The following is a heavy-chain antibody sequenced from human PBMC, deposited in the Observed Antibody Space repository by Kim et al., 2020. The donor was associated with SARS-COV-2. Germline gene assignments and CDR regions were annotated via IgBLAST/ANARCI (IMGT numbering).Heavy chain of an antibody. V-gene: IGHV3-30*18. CDR1: GFTFSSYG. D-gene: IGHD2-2*01. CDR2: ISYDGSNK. CDR3: AKGTSYYGMDV. J-gene: IGHJ6*02. Sequence: GGSLRLSCAASGFTFSSYGMHWVRQAPGKGLEWVAVISYDGSNKYYADSVKGRFTISRDNSKNTLYLQMNSLRAEDTAVYYCAKGTSYYGMDVWGQGTTVTVSS.